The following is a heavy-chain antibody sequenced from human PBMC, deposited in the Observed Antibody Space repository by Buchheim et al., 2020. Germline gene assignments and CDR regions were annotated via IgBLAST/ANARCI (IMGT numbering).Heavy chain of an antibody. D-gene: IGHD1-26*01. CDR3: ARNSGSGFDY. J-gene: IGHJ4*02. CDR1: GYTFTTYY. CDR2: INPSGGST. V-gene: IGHV1-46*01. Sequence: QVQLVQSGAEVKKPGASVKVSCKASGYTFTTYYILWVRQAPGQGLEWMGFINPSGGSTSYAQMFQGRVTMTRDTSTSTVYMELISLRSEDTAVCYCARNSGSGFDYWGQGTL.